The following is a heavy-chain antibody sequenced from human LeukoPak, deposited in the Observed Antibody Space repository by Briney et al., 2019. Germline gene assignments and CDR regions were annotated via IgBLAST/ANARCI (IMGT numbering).Heavy chain of an antibody. V-gene: IGHV1-18*01. CDR2: INPYNGHT. J-gene: IGHJ4*02. CDR3: ARDPGGGGSIDS. CDR1: GYTFTSDG. Sequence: ASVKVSCKASGYTFTSDGISWVRQAPGQGLEWMGWINPYNGHTNYAQKLQGRVTMTTDTSTSTTYLEPRSLRSDDTALYYCARDPGGGGSIDSWGQGTLVTVSS. D-gene: IGHD2-15*01.